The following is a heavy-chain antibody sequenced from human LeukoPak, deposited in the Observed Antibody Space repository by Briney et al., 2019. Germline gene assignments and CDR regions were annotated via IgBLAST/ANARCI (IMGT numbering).Heavy chain of an antibody. CDR3: ARDMIYSYGEKRFDY. Sequence: ASVKVSCKASGYTFTSYGISWVRQAPGQGLEWMGWISAYNGNTNYAQKLQGRVTMTTDTSTSTAYMELRSLRSDETAVYYCARDMIYSYGEKRFDYWGQGTLVTVSS. J-gene: IGHJ4*02. CDR2: ISAYNGNT. V-gene: IGHV1-18*01. D-gene: IGHD5-18*01. CDR1: GYTFTSYG.